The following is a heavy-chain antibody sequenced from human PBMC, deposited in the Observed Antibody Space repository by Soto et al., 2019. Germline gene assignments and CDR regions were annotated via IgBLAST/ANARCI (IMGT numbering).Heavy chain of an antibody. CDR2: INSDGSST. Sequence: GGSLRLSCAASGFTFSSYWMHWVRQAPGKGLVWVSRINSDGSSTSYADSVKGRFTISRDNAKNTLYLQMNSLRAEDTAVYYCARNGLAGLLWFGETIYYYYYMDVWGKGTTVTVSS. CDR1: GFTFSSYW. V-gene: IGHV3-74*01. D-gene: IGHD3-10*01. CDR3: ARNGLAGLLWFGETIYYYYYMDV. J-gene: IGHJ6*03.